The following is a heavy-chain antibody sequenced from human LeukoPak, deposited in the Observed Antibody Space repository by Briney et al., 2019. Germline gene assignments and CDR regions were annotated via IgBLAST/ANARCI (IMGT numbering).Heavy chain of an antibody. Sequence: GGSLRLSCAASGFTFSSYNMNWVRQAPGKGLEWVSSISSSSSYIYYADSVKGRFTISRDNAKNSLYLQMNSLRAEDTAVYYCARVLAGTLDFRGQGTLVTVSS. CDR3: ARVLAGTLDF. J-gene: IGHJ4*02. D-gene: IGHD6-19*01. CDR2: ISSSSSYI. V-gene: IGHV3-21*01. CDR1: GFTFSSYN.